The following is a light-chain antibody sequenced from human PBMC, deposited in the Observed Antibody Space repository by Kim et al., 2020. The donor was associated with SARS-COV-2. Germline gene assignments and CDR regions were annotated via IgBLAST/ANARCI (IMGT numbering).Light chain of an antibody. Sequence: SVGDRVTITCQASQDISKYVNWDQQKPGKAPKLLIHDSSTWEAGVPSRFRGNGSGAHYSFTITSLQPEDIATYYCQQYDNLPPLTFGGGTKVDIK. J-gene: IGKJ4*01. CDR3: QQYDNLPPLT. V-gene: IGKV1-33*01. CDR1: QDISKY. CDR2: DSS.